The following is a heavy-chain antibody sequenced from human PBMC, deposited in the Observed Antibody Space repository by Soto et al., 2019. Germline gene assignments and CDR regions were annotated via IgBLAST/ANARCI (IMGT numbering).Heavy chain of an antibody. CDR2: ISAYNGNT. CDR1: GYTFTSYG. Sequence: ASVKVSCKASGYTFTSYGISWVRQAPGQGLEWMGWISAYNGNTNYAQKLQGRVTMTTDTSTSTAYMELRSLRSDDTAVYYCAREGEVMTTVKPYYYYYYMDVWGKGTTVTVSS. D-gene: IGHD4-4*01. CDR3: AREGEVMTTVKPYYYYYYMDV. V-gene: IGHV1-18*01. J-gene: IGHJ6*03.